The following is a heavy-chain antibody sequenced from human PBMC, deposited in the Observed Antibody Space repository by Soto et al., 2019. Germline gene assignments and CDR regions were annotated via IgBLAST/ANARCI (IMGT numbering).Heavy chain of an antibody. CDR1: GGTFSSYT. Sequence: QVQLVQSGAEVKKPGSSVKVSCKASGGTFSSYTISWVRQAPGQGLEWMGRIIPILGIANYAQKFQGRVTITADKPTSTAYMELSSLRSEDTAVYYCASVAPSSGFDYWGQGTLVTVSS. CDR2: IIPILGIA. D-gene: IGHD2-15*01. V-gene: IGHV1-69*02. CDR3: ASVAPSSGFDY. J-gene: IGHJ4*02.